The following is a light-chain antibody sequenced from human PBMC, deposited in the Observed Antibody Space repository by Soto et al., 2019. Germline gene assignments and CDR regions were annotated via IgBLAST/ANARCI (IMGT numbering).Light chain of an antibody. CDR3: CSYAASNPWV. V-gene: IGLV2-11*01. J-gene: IGLJ3*02. Sequence: QSALTQPRSVSGSPGQSVTISCTGTSSDVGTYDFVSWYQQLPVKAPKLIIYDVTKRPSGVPDRFSGSKSANTASLTISGLQAEDEADYYCCSYAASNPWVFGGGTKLTVL. CDR1: SSDVGTYDF. CDR2: DVT.